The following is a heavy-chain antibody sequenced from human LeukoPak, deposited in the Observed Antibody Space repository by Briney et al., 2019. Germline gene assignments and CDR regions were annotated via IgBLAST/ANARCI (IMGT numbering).Heavy chain of an antibody. Sequence: GESLKISCKGSGYSFTSYWIGWVRQMPGKGLEWMGIIYPGDSDTRYSPSFQGQVTISADKSISTAYLQWSSLKASDTAMYYCARQIYYYDGSGYYYVYYFDYWGQGTLVTVSS. CDR2: IYPGDSDT. CDR1: GYSFTSYW. CDR3: ARQIYYYDGSGYYYVYYFDY. J-gene: IGHJ4*02. V-gene: IGHV5-51*01. D-gene: IGHD3-22*01.